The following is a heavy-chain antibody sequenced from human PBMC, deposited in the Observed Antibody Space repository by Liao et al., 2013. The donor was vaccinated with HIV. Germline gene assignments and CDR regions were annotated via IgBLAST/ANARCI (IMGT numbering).Heavy chain of an antibody. CDR2: INDSGST. CDR3: ARGRGYTYGRRFDV. D-gene: IGHD5-18*01. Sequence: QVQLQESGPGLVKPSETLSLTCTVSGGSISSYYWSWIRQPPGKGLEWIGEINDSGSTNYNPSLKSRVTISVDTSKNQFSLKVSSVTAADTAVYYCARGRGYTYGRRFDVWGQGTMVIVSS. V-gene: IGHV4-59*12. J-gene: IGHJ3*01. CDR1: GGSISSYY.